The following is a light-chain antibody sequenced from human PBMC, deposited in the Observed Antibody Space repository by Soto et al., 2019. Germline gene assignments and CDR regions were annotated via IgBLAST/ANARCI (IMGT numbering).Light chain of an antibody. V-gene: IGKV1-5*03. J-gene: IGKJ1*01. CDR2: KAS. Sequence: DIQMTQSPSTLSASVGDRVTITCRASQSISSWLAWYQKKPGKAPKVLIYKASSLESGVPSRFSGSGSGTEFTLTISSLQPDDFATYYCQQYNSYWWTFGQGTNVEIK. CDR1: QSISSW. CDR3: QQYNSYWWT.